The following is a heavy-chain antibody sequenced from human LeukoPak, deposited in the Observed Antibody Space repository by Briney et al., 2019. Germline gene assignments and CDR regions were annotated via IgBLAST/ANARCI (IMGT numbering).Heavy chain of an antibody. V-gene: IGHV3-48*03. CDR2: ISSSGSNI. J-gene: IGHJ4*02. CDR3: ARGWWLVRAFDY. Sequence: TGGSLRLSCAVSGFTFSSYEMNWVRQAPGKGLEWGSYISSSGSNIYYADSVKGRFTISTDNPKNSLYLQMNSLRAEDTAVYYCARGWWLVRAFDYWGQGTLVTVSS. CDR1: GFTFSSYE. D-gene: IGHD6-19*01.